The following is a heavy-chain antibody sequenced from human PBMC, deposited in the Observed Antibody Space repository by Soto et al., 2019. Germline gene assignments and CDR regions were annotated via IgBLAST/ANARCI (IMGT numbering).Heavy chain of an antibody. CDR1: GFSLSTSGVG. CDR3: AHSRPPRLLDY. CDR2: IYWDDDK. J-gene: IGHJ4*02. V-gene: IGHV2-5*02. Sequence: QITLKESGPTLVKPTQTLTLTCTFSGFSLSTSGVGVGWIRQPPGKALEWLALIYWDDDKHYSPSLNSRLTITKNPTTSQVVLRMTNMDPVDTAAYYCAHSRPPRLLDYWGQGTLVTVSP. D-gene: IGHD6-6*01.